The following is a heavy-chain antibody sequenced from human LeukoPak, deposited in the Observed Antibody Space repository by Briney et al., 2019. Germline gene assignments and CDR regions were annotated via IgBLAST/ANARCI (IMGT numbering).Heavy chain of an antibody. J-gene: IGHJ5*02. Sequence: KTSQTLSLTCAISGDSVSSNSAAWNWIRQSPSRGLEWLGGTYCRSKCYNDYAVSVKSRITINPDTSKNQFSLHLNSVTPEDTAVYYCARSERGLRYFDWLQKGNWFDPWGQGTLVTVSS. V-gene: IGHV6-1*01. CDR2: TYCRSKCYN. D-gene: IGHD3-9*01. CDR3: ARSERGLRYFDWLQKGNWFDP. CDR1: GDSVSSNSAA.